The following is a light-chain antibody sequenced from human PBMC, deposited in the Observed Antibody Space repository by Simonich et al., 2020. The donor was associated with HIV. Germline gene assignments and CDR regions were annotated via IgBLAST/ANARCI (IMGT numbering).Light chain of an antibody. V-gene: IGKV3D-20*01. J-gene: IGKJ3*01. CDR1: QSVSSSY. Sequence: EIVLTQSPGTLSLSPGERATLSCRASQSVSSSYLAWYQQKPGLAPRLLISDASSRATGIPDRFSGSESGTDFTLTISRLEPEDFAVYYCQQYGSSPLFTFGPGTKVDIK. CDR3: QQYGSSPLFT. CDR2: DAS.